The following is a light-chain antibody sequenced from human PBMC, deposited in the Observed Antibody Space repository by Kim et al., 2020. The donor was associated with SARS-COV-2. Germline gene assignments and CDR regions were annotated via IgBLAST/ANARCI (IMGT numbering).Light chain of an antibody. V-gene: IGKV3-20*01. CDR3: QQYGSSPYT. Sequence: LSPEERASLPCRASQSIADSYLAWYQQKPGQTPRLLIFGTSNRATGIPDRFSGSGSGTDFTLTISRLEPEDFAVYYCQQYGSSPYTFGQGTKLEI. CDR1: QSIADSY. CDR2: GTS. J-gene: IGKJ2*01.